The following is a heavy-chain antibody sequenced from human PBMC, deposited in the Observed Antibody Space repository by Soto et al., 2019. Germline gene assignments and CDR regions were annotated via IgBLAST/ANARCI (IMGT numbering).Heavy chain of an antibody. Sequence: GSLRLSCVASGFNFNYYTMTWVRQAPGKGQEWVASIGVNVGHIFYADSVKGRVTISRDDSRKTLFLQMNSLKVEDTAVYYCAKWQQLKWGQGTLVTVSS. CDR2: IGVNVGHI. D-gene: IGHD6-13*01. CDR1: GFNFNYYT. V-gene: IGHV3-21*01. J-gene: IGHJ4*02. CDR3: AKWQQLK.